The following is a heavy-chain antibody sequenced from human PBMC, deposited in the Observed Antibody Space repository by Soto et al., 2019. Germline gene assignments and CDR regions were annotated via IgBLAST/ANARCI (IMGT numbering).Heavy chain of an antibody. Sequence: SETLSLTCSGSGASVSSGNYYWSWIRQPPGKGLEWIGHIYYSGSTNYNPSLKSRVTISLDTSKNQFSLKLSSVTAADTAVYYCARIPVLVTAIWFDPWGQGTLVTVSS. CDR2: IYYSGST. CDR3: ARIPVLVTAIWFDP. V-gene: IGHV4-61*01. D-gene: IGHD2-21*02. J-gene: IGHJ5*02. CDR1: GASVSSGNYY.